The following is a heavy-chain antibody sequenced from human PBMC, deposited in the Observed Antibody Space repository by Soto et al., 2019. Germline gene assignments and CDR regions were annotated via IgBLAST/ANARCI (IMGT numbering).Heavy chain of an antibody. Sequence: ASVKVSCKASGYTFTTYGIGWVRQAPGQGLEWMGWISPYNGTTKYAEKFQGEMTMTTDTATSTAYMDLRGLRSDDTAVYYCARDGERDTGLNFYYYLHGMDAWGQGTRVTVSS. V-gene: IGHV1-18*04. D-gene: IGHD1-1*01. CDR3: ARDGERDTGLNFYYYLHGMDA. CDR1: GYTFTTYG. J-gene: IGHJ6*02. CDR2: ISPYNGTT.